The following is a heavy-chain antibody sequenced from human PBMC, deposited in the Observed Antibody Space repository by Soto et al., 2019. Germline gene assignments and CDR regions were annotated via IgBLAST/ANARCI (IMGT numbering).Heavy chain of an antibody. Sequence: ASVKVSCKASGYTFTGYYMHWVRQAPGQGLEWLGWINPNSGGTNYAQKFQGWVTMTRDTSISTAYMELSRLRSDDTAVYYCAREYYDSSGYYGGYYYYYGMDVWGQGTTVTVSS. CDR2: INPNSGGT. CDR3: AREYYDSSGYYGGYYYYYGMDV. J-gene: IGHJ6*02. V-gene: IGHV1-2*04. D-gene: IGHD3-22*01. CDR1: GYTFTGYY.